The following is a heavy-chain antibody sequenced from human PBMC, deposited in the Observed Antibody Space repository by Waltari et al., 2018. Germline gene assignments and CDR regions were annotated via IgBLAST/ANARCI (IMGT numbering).Heavy chain of an antibody. Sequence: QEHLVQSGAEVKKPGASVKVSWKASGYTLPGNYIHWVRQAPGQGLEWMGWINPNSGGTNYAQKFQGRVTVTRDTSISTAYMEVSSLRSDDTAVYYCAKSPWNGPLDYWGQGTLVTVSS. CDR3: AKSPWNGPLDY. J-gene: IGHJ4*02. D-gene: IGHD2-8*01. V-gene: IGHV1-2*02. CDR2: INPNSGGT. CDR1: GYTLPGNY.